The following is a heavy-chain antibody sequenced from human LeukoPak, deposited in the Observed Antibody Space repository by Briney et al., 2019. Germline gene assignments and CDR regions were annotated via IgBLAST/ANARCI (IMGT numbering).Heavy chain of an antibody. V-gene: IGHV3-7*01. D-gene: IGHD3-22*01. Sequence: PGGSLRLSSAASGFTFSSYWMSWVRQAPGKGLEWVANIKQDGSEKYYVDSVKGRFTISRDNAKNSLYLQMNSLRAEDTAVYYCARGYYYDSSGYYTWGYPPFDYWGQGTLVTVSS. CDR2: IKQDGSEK. J-gene: IGHJ4*02. CDR3: ARGYYYDSSGYYTWGYPPFDY. CDR1: GFTFSSYW.